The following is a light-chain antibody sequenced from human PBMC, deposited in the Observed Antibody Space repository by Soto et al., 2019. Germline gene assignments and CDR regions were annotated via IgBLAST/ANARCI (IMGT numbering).Light chain of an antibody. CDR3: QQYDNLPLT. V-gene: IGKV1-33*01. CDR1: QDISNY. CDR2: DAS. J-gene: IGKJ4*01. Sequence: DIQMTQSPSSLSASVGDRVTITCQASQDISNYLNWYQQKPGKAPKLLIYDASNLETGVPSRFSGSGSGTDFTLTISSLQPEDIATYYCQQYDNLPLTFGGGTKVEFK.